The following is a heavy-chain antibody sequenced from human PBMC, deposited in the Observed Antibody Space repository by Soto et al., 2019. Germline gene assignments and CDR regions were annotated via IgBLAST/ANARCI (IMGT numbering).Heavy chain of an antibody. CDR3: AKEDIVVVVAATGWFDP. J-gene: IGHJ5*02. D-gene: IGHD2-15*01. CDR2: ISDSGGST. Sequence: PGGSLRLSCAASGFTFSSYAMSWVRQAPGKGLEWVSAISDSGGSTYYADSVKGRFTISRDNSKNTLYLQMNSLRAEDTAVYYCAKEDIVVVVAATGWFDPWGQGTLVTVSS. CDR1: GFTFSSYA. V-gene: IGHV3-23*01.